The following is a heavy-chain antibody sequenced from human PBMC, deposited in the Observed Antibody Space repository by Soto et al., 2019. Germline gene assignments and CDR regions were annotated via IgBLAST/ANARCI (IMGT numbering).Heavy chain of an antibody. Sequence: PSETLSLTCTVSGGSISSSSYYWGWIRQPPGKGLEWIGSIYYSGSTYYNPSLKSRVTISVDTSKNQFSLKLSSVTAADTAVYYCARLWFGESVFDYWGQGTLVTVSS. CDR1: GGSISSSSYY. D-gene: IGHD3-10*01. V-gene: IGHV4-39*01. CDR2: IYYSGST. CDR3: ARLWFGESVFDY. J-gene: IGHJ4*02.